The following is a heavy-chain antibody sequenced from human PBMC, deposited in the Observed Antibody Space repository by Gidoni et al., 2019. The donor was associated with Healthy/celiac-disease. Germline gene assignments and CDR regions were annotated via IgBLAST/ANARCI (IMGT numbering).Heavy chain of an antibody. CDR1: GLTFSSYD. D-gene: IGHD6-19*01. V-gene: IGHV3-13*01. Sequence: EVQLVESGGGLVQPGGSLRLSCAASGLTFSSYDMHWVRQATGKGLGWVSAIGTAGDTYYPGSVKGRFTISRENAKNSLYLQMNSLRAGDTAVYYCARGSSGWYGGGNWFDPWGQGTLVTVSS. J-gene: IGHJ5*02. CDR3: ARGSSGWYGGGNWFDP. CDR2: IGTAGDT.